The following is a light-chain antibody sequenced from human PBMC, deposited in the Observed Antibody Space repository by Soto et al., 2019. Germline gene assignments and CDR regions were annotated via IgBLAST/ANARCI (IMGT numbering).Light chain of an antibody. CDR3: QQYYNTPRT. V-gene: IGKV4-1*01. Sequence: DIVMTQSPDSLAVSLGERSTINFNSSQILLYSPNNKNYLAWYQQKAGQPPKLLIYWASTRESGVPDRFSGSGSGTDFTLTISSLQAEDVAVYYCQQYYNTPRTFGQGTKVDIK. J-gene: IGKJ2*01. CDR2: WAS. CDR1: QILLYSPNNKNY.